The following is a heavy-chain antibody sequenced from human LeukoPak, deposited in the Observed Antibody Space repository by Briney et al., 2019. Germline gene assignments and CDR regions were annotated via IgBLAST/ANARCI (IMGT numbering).Heavy chain of an antibody. Sequence: GGSLRLSCAASGFTFSSYGMSWVRQAPGKGLEWVSSISSSSSYIYYADLVKGRFTISRDNAKNSLYLQMNSLRAEDTAVYYCARGGQVRFLEWLLYYWGQGTLVTVSS. CDR1: GFTFSSYG. J-gene: IGHJ4*02. CDR3: ARGGQVRFLEWLLYY. CDR2: ISSSSSYI. V-gene: IGHV3-21*01. D-gene: IGHD3-3*01.